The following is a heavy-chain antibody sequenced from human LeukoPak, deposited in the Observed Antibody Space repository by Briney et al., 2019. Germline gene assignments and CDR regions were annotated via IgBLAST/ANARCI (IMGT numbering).Heavy chain of an antibody. CDR3: ARECCGSGSYSAFDI. J-gene: IGHJ3*02. D-gene: IGHD3-10*01. Sequence: SETLSLTCTVSGGSISSYYWSWIRQPPGKGLEWIGYIYYSGSTNYNPSLKSRVTISVDTSKDQFSLKLSSVTAADTAVYYCARECCGSGSYSAFDIWGQGTMVTVSS. CDR2: IYYSGST. CDR1: GGSISSYY. V-gene: IGHV4-59*01.